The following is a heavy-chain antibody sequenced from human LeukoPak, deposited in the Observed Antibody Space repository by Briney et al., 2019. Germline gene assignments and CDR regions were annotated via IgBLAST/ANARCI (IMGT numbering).Heavy chain of an antibody. J-gene: IGHJ5*02. D-gene: IGHD3-3*01. CDR2: ISSSGSTI. V-gene: IGHV3-11*01. Sequence: GGSLRLSCAASGFTFSDHYMSWIRQAPGRGLEWVSYISSSGSTIYYADSVKGRFTISRDNAKNSLYLQMNSLRAEDTAVYYCARGELSPYDFPERVDPWGQGTLVTVSS. CDR1: GFTFSDHY. CDR3: ARGELSPYDFPERVDP.